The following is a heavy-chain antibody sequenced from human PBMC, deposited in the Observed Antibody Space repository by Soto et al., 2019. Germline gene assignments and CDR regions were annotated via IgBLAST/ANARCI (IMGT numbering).Heavy chain of an antibody. Sequence: SETHSLTCTVSGGSISSGDYYWSWIRQPPGKGLEWIGYIYYSGSTYYNPSLKSRVTISVDTSKSQFSLKLSSVTAADTAVYYCARDRRESFQQVRDGMDVWCQGTTVTVS. J-gene: IGHJ6*02. CDR1: GGSISSGDYY. V-gene: IGHV4-30-4*01. CDR3: ARDRRESFQQVRDGMDV. CDR2: IYYSGST. D-gene: IGHD3-3*01.